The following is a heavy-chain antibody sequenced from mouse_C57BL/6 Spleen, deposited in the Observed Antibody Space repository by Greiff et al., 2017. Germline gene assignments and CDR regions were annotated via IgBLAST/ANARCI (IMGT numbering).Heavy chain of an antibody. V-gene: IGHV1-53*01. CDR1: GYTFTSYW. CDR2: INPSNGGT. Sequence: QVQLQQPGTELVKPGASVKLSCKASGYTFTSYWMHWVKQRPGQGLEWIGNINPSNGGTNYNEKFKSKATLTVDKSSSTAYLQLSSLTSEDSAVYYCARGGLLGCGAMDYWGQGTSVTVSS. CDR3: ARGGLLGCGAMDY. D-gene: IGHD2-13*01. J-gene: IGHJ4*01.